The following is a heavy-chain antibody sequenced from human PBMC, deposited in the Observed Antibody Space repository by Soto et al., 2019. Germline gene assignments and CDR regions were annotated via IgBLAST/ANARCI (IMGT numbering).Heavy chain of an antibody. Sequence: ASVKVSCKASGYTFNTYSISWVRQAPGQGLEWMGRISGYNGDTHYAQKFQGRVTMTTDTSTSTAYMELRSLRSDDTAMYYCARENVLSYVDTAMVDYFDYWGQGTLVTVSS. CDR1: GYTFNTYS. CDR3: ARENVLSYVDTAMVDYFDY. D-gene: IGHD5-18*01. CDR2: ISGYNGDT. J-gene: IGHJ4*02. V-gene: IGHV1-18*01.